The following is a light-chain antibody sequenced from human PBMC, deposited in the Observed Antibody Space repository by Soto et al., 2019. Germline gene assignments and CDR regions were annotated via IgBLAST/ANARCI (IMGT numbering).Light chain of an antibody. CDR1: QSVLYSSNNQNY. CDR3: QQHYSTPLT. Sequence: DIVMTQSPDSLAVSLGERATINCKSSQSVLYSSNNQNYLAWYQQKPGQPPKLLIYWASIRESGVPDRFSGSGSGNDFTLTISSLQAEDVAVYYCQQHYSTPLTFGQGTKVEIK. J-gene: IGKJ1*01. V-gene: IGKV4-1*01. CDR2: WAS.